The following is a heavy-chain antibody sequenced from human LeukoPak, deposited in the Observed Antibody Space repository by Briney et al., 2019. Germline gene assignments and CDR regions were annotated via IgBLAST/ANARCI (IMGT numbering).Heavy chain of an antibody. Sequence: GGSLRLSCAASGSTLSGYSMMWVRQAPGKGLEWVASISASSTYIHYADSVKGRFTISRENTKNSLYLQMNSLKTEDTAVYYCTRLRYFDWLLLWDAFDIWGQGTMVTVSS. D-gene: IGHD3-9*01. CDR1: GSTLSGYS. CDR3: TRLRYFDWLLLWDAFDI. V-gene: IGHV3-21*03. CDR2: ISASSTYI. J-gene: IGHJ3*02.